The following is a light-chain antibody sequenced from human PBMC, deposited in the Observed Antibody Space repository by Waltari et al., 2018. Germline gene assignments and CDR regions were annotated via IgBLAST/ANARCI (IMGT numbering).Light chain of an antibody. CDR2: GAS. J-gene: IGKJ4*01. V-gene: IGKV3-15*01. CDR3: QHYYNWPLT. Sequence: EIVMTQSPTTLSVSPGKTAPLSCTTSQTVGTKLAWYQQKPGQAPRLIIFGASTRATGLPARFSASGSGTEFSLTISSLQSEDSAVYFCQHYYNWPLTFGGGTRIDI. CDR1: QTVGTK.